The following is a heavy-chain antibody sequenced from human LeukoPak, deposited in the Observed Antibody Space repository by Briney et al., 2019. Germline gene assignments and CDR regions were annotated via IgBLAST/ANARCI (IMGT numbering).Heavy chain of an antibody. J-gene: IGHJ6*03. D-gene: IGHD3-3*01. CDR2: ISSSSSYI. CDR3: ARDPYYDFWSGSRNYMDV. Sequence: GGSLRLSCAASGFTFSSYSMNWVRQAPGKGLEWVSSISSSSSYIYYADSVKGRFTISRDNAKNSLYLQMNSLRAEDTAVYYCARDPYYDFWSGSRNYMDVWGKGTTVTVSS. V-gene: IGHV3-21*01. CDR1: GFTFSSYS.